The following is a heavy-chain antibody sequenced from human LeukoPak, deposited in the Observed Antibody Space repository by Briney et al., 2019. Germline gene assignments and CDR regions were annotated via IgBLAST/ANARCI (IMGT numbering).Heavy chain of an antibody. V-gene: IGHV1-8*01. CDR2: MNSNSGNA. CDR3: ARGSSGWYWGPDY. J-gene: IGHJ4*02. Sequence: ASVNVSCKASGYTFTNYEINWVRQATGQGREGMGWMNSNSGNAGYAQKFQVRVTMTRDTSISTAYMELSSLRSEDTAVYYCARGSSGWYWGPDYWGQGTLLTVSS. CDR1: GYTFTNYE. D-gene: IGHD6-19*01.